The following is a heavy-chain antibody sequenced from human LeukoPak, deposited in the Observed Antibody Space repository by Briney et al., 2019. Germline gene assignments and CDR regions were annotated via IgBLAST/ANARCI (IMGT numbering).Heavy chain of an antibody. D-gene: IGHD3-22*01. CDR2: INDYTGDT. CDR1: GGSFTDYF. J-gene: IGHJ6*02. CDR3: ARGRIAKIVVVHSFPYGMDV. V-gene: IGHV4-34*01. Sequence: PSETLSLTCSVYGGSFTDYFWTWIRQSPGKGLEWIGEINDYTGDTKYNPSLNSRVSISLEKSKNQFSLELRSVTAADTAVYYCARGRIAKIVVVHSFPYGMDVWGQGTTVAVSS.